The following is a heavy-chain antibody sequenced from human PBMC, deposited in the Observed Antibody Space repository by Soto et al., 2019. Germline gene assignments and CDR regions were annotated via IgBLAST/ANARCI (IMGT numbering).Heavy chain of an antibody. V-gene: IGHV4-31*03. D-gene: IGHD1-26*01. J-gene: IGHJ4*02. CDR3: ARSLPELSPPYYFDY. Sequence: QVQLQESGPGLVKPSQTLSLTCTVSGGSISSGGYYWSWIRQHPGKGLEWIGYIYYSGSTYYNPSLQSRVTISVDTSKNQFSLKLSSVTAADTAVYYCARSLPELSPPYYFDYWGQGTLVTVSS. CDR2: IYYSGST. CDR1: GGSISSGGYY.